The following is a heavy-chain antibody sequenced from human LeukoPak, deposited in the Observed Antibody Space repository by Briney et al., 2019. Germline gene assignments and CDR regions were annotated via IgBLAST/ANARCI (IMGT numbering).Heavy chain of an antibody. Sequence: ASVKVSCKASGYTFTSYGISWVRQAPGQGLEWMGWISAYNGNINYAQKLQGRVTMTTDTSTSTVYMELRSLRSDDTAVYYCVRDRDGGITLVRGVPDAFDIWGQGTMVTVSS. J-gene: IGHJ3*02. CDR1: GYTFTSYG. CDR3: VRDRDGGITLVRGVPDAFDI. CDR2: ISAYNGNI. V-gene: IGHV1-18*01. D-gene: IGHD3-10*01.